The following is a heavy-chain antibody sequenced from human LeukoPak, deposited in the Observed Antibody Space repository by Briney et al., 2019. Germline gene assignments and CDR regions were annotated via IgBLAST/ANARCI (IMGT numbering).Heavy chain of an antibody. J-gene: IGHJ3*02. CDR1: GGSISSYY. V-gene: IGHV4-59*08. CDR2: IYYSGST. D-gene: IGHD2-2*01. Sequence: SETLSLTCTVSGGSISSYYWSWIRQPPGKGLEWIGYIYYSGSTNYNPSLKSRVTISVDTSKNQFSLKLSSVIAADTAVYYCARLGGLGYCSSTSCTRGNDAFDIWGQGTMVTVSS. CDR3: ARLGGLGYCSSTSCTRGNDAFDI.